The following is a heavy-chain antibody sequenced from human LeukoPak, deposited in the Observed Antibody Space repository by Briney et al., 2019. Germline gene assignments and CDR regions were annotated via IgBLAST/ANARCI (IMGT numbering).Heavy chain of an antibody. J-gene: IGHJ4*02. V-gene: IGHV4-34*01. Sequence: PSETLSLTCAVYGGSFSGYYWSWIRQPPGKGLEWIGEINHSGSTNYNPSLKSRVTISVDTSKNQFSLKLSSVTAADTAVYYCARTRRIGYYYGSGSFRGEAFDYWGQGTLVTVSS. D-gene: IGHD3-10*01. CDR1: GGSFSGYY. CDR2: INHSGST. CDR3: ARTRRIGYYYGSGSFRGEAFDY.